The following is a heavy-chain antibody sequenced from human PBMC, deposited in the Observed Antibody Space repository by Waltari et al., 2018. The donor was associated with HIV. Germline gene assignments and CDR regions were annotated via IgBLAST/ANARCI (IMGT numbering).Heavy chain of an antibody. D-gene: IGHD2-21*01. CDR2: VDPQDGSS. V-gene: IGHV1-69-2*01. Sequence: EVQLLQSGPAVRKPGATVKLSCKVSGYTFTDYYMHWVQQAPGKGLKWMGLVDPQDGSSMFAQNFQGRVTITADTSTDTAYMELRSLRSEDTAKYYCTIGGGGGRPGGSWGQGTLVTVSS. CDR3: TIGGGGGRPGGS. J-gene: IGHJ4*02. CDR1: GYTFTDYY.